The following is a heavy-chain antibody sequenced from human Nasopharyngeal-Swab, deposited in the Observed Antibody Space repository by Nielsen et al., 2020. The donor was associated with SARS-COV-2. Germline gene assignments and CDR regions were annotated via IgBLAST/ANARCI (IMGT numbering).Heavy chain of an antibody. D-gene: IGHD2-2*01. CDR1: GGSFSAYY. Sequence: GPLRLSYAAYGGSFSAYYWGWIRQPPGKGLEWIAEINHSGSTNYNPSLKSRVTLSVDTSMNQFSLELRSVTAADTAVYYCARGLSGIVPAPILGLGPYYYYYYMDVWGKGTTVTVSS. J-gene: IGHJ6*03. V-gene: IGHV4-34*01. CDR2: INHSGST. CDR3: ARGLSGIVPAPILGLGPYYYYYYMDV.